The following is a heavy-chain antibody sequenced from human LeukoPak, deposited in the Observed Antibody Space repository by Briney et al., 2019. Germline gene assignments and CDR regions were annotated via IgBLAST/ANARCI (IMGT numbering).Heavy chain of an antibody. V-gene: IGHV1-2*02. CDR1: GYTFTGYY. D-gene: IGHD5-24*01. Sequence: ASVKVSCKASGYTFTGYYMHWVRQAPGQGLEWMGCINPNSGGTNYAQKFQGRVTMTRDTSISTAYMELSRLRSDDTAVYYCARGLDGYNRGYYFDSWGQGTLVTVSS. J-gene: IGHJ4*02. CDR3: ARGLDGYNRGYYFDS. CDR2: INPNSGGT.